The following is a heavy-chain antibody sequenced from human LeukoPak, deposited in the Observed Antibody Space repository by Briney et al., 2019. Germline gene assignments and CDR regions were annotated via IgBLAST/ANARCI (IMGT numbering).Heavy chain of an antibody. CDR3: ARGRSYFGSGSYQGAGEYYYYYYYMDV. V-gene: IGHV3-48*03. Sequence: GGSLRLSCAASGFTFSSYEINWVRQAPGKGLEWVSYISSSGSPIYYADSVKGRFTISRDNAKNSLYLQMNSLRAEDTAVYYWARGRSYFGSGSYQGAGEYYYYYYYMDVWGKGTTVTISS. CDR1: GFTFSSYE. D-gene: IGHD3-10*01. CDR2: ISSSGSPI. J-gene: IGHJ6*03.